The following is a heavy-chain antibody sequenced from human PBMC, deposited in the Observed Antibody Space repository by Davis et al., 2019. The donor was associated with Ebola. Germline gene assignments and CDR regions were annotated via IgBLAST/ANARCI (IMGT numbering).Heavy chain of an antibody. Sequence: PSETLSLTCAVHGGAFSAHYWSWIRQPPGKGLEWIGESNHRGRTSYNPSLKSRATISVDTSKNQFSLKVNSMTAADTAVYYCARSATVTTTALEYWGQGLLVTVSS. D-gene: IGHD4-17*01. CDR2: SNHRGRT. CDR3: ARSATVTTTALEY. V-gene: IGHV4-34*01. J-gene: IGHJ4*02. CDR1: GGAFSAHY.